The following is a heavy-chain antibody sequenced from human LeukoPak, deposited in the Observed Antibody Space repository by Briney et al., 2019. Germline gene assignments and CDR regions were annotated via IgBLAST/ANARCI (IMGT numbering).Heavy chain of an antibody. CDR3: ARAPNYDFWSGYDAFDI. V-gene: IGHV3-48*01. CDR2: ISSSSSTI. D-gene: IGHD3-3*01. CDR1: GFTFSGYS. Sequence: GGSLRLSCAASGFTFSGYSMNWVRQTPGKGLEWVSYISSSSSTIYYADSVKGRFTISRDNAKNSLYLQMNSLRAEDTAVYYCARAPNYDFWSGYDAFDIWGQGTMVTVSS. J-gene: IGHJ3*02.